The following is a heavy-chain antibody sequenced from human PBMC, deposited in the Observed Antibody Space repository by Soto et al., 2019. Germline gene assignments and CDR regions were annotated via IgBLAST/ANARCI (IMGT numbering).Heavy chain of an antibody. CDR1: GFTFSSYA. J-gene: IGHJ5*02. D-gene: IGHD3-9*01. Sequence: QHWWSLQLSCAASGFTFSSYAMSWVRQAPGKGLEWVSAISGSGGSTYYADSVKGRFTISRDNSKNTLYLQMNSLRAEDTAVYYCAKDGHPIPYLTGYYRLGWFDPWGQGTLVTVSS. CDR3: AKDGHPIPYLTGYYRLGWFDP. CDR2: ISGSGGST. V-gene: IGHV3-23*01.